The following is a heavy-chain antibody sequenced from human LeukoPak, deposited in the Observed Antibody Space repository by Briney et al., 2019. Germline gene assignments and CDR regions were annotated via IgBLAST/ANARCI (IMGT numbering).Heavy chain of an antibody. V-gene: IGHV4-4*09. J-gene: IGHJ4*02. Sequence: PSETLSLTCTVSGGSISSYYWSWIRQPPGKGLEWIGYIYTSGSTNYNPSLKSRVTISVDTSKNQFSLKLSSVTAADTAVYYCARHSRPSGGKGPFDYWGQGTLVIVSS. CDR1: GGSISSYY. CDR2: IYTSGST. CDR3: ARHSRPSGGKGPFDY. D-gene: IGHD3-16*01.